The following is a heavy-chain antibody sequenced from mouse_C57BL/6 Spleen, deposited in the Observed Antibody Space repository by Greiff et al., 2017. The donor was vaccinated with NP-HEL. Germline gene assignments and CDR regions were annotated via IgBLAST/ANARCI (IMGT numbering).Heavy chain of an antibody. CDR1: GFTFSDYY. V-gene: IGHV5-12*01. Sequence: EVHLVESGGGLVQPGGSLKLSCAASGFTFSDYYMYWVRQTPEKRLEWVAYISNGGGSTYYPDTVKGRFTISRDNAKNTLYLQMSRLKSEDTAMYYCARHVYYAMDYWGQGTSVTVSS. CDR2: ISNGGGST. J-gene: IGHJ4*01. CDR3: ARHVYYAMDY.